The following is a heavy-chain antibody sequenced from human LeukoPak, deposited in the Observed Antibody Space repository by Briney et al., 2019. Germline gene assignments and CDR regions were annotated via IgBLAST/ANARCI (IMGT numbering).Heavy chain of an antibody. D-gene: IGHD4-23*01. J-gene: IGHJ5*02. V-gene: IGHV4-34*01. CDR1: GGSFSGYY. CDR2: INHSGNT. CDR3: ARGTEGVTPNWFDP. Sequence: PSETLSLTCAVYGGSFSGYYWSWIRQPPRRGGEWMGEINHSGNTHSNPPRKSRVTISVDTSKHQSALKLSSVTGAGPALYYCARGTEGVTPNWFDPWGQGTLVNVSP.